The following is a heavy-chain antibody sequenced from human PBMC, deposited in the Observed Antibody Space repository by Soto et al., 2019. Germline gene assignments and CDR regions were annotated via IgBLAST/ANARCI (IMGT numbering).Heavy chain of an antibody. CDR2: IWYDASNT. D-gene: IGHD2-21*01. CDR3: AREGYGGEAPFDN. J-gene: IGHJ4*02. CDR1: GFTFRSHG. Sequence: QVKLVESGGGVVQPGRSLRLSCAASGFTFRSHGMHWVRQAPGKGLEWVAVIWYDASNTYYADSVKGRFTISRDNSKNTLSLQMTSLRADDTAIYYCAREGYGGEAPFDNWGLGTLVTVSS. V-gene: IGHV3-33*01.